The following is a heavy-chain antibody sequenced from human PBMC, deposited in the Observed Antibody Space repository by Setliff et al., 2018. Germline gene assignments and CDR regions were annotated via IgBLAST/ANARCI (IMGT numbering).Heavy chain of an antibody. CDR1: GGSFSNYY. D-gene: IGHD1-1*01. Sequence: SETLSLTCTVSGGSFSNYYWSWIRQPPGKGLEWIGEINHSGSTNYNPSLTSRVTISVDTSKNQFSLMLTSVTAADTAVYYCARANKKLDYYYYYYMDVWGKGTTVTVS. J-gene: IGHJ6*03. CDR2: INHSGST. V-gene: IGHV4-34*01. CDR3: ARANKKLDYYYYYYMDV.